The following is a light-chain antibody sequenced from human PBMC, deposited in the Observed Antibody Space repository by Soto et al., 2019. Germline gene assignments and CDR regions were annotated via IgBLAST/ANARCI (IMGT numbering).Light chain of an antibody. CDR1: QSVSSN. CDR3: QQYKNWTPYT. J-gene: IGKJ2*01. V-gene: IGKV3-15*01. Sequence: EIVMTQSPATLSVSPGERATLSCRASQSVSSNLAWYQQKPGQAPRLLIYGVSIRATGIPSRFSGSGSGKEFPLTISRMLCEDFAVYYGQQYKNWTPYTFGQGTKLEIK. CDR2: GVS.